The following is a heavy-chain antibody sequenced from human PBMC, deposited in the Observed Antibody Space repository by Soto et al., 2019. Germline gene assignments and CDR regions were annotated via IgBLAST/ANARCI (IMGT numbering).Heavy chain of an antibody. V-gene: IGHV1-8*01. Sequence: ASVKVSCKASGYTFTSYDINWVRQATGQGLEWMGWMNPNSGNTGYAQKFQGRVTMTRNTSISTAYMELSSLRSEDTAVYYCARGMYYDILTGYYANYYYYYMDVWGKGTTVTVS. CDR1: GYTFTSYD. D-gene: IGHD3-9*01. CDR3: ARGMYYDILTGYYANYYYYYMDV. J-gene: IGHJ6*03. CDR2: MNPNSGNT.